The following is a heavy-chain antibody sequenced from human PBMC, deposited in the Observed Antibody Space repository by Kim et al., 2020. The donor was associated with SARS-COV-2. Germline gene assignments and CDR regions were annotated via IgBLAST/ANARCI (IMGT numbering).Heavy chain of an antibody. J-gene: IGHJ4*02. CDR1: GGSISSSSYY. D-gene: IGHD3-3*02. V-gene: IGHV4-39*01. CDR3: ARRGRTTFLEWLLASDFDY. CDR2: IYYSGST. Sequence: SETLSLTCTVSGGSISSSSYYWGWIRQPPGKGLEWIGSIYYSGSTYYNPSLKSRVTISVDTSKNQFSLKLSSVTAADTAVYYCARRGRTTFLEWLLASDFDYWGQGTLVTVSS.